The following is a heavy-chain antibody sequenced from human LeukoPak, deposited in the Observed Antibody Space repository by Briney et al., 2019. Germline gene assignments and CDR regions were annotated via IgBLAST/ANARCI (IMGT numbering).Heavy chain of an antibody. J-gene: IGHJ4*02. D-gene: IGHD6-13*01. Sequence: GGSLRLSCAASGFTFSSYEMNWVRQAPGKGLEWVSYISSSGSTIYYADSVKGRFTISRDDAKNSLYLQMNSLRAEDTAVYYCARDLRGSGSGRSSRLFDYWGQGALVTVSS. CDR3: ARDLRGSGSGRSSRLFDY. V-gene: IGHV3-48*03. CDR1: GFTFSSYE. CDR2: ISSSGSTI.